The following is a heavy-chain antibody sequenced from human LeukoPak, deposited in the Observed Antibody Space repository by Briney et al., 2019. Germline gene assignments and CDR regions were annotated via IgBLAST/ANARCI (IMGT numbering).Heavy chain of an antibody. Sequence: ASVKVSCKASGYTFTAYYMHWVRQAPGQGLEWMGWINLNSGGTNSAQKFQGRVTMTRDTSISAAYMELSRLGSDDTAVYYCAGPTCLRGGYCSTNFWGQGTLVTVSS. V-gene: IGHV1-2*02. CDR2: INLNSGGT. CDR3: AGPTCLRGGYCSTNF. D-gene: IGHD2-2*01. J-gene: IGHJ4*02. CDR1: GYTFTAYY.